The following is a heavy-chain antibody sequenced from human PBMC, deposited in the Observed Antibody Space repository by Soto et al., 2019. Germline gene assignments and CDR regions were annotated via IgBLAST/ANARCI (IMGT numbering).Heavy chain of an antibody. CDR3: ARDELGRGNSNYYYYGMDV. Sequence: SETLSLTCTVSGGSISSYYWSWIRQPAGKGLEWIGRIYTSGSTNYNPSLKSRVTMSVDTSKNQFSLKLISVTAADTAVYYCARDELGRGNSNYYYYGMDVWGQGTTVTVSS. D-gene: IGHD1-7*01. CDR1: GGSISSYY. CDR2: IYTSGST. V-gene: IGHV4-4*07. J-gene: IGHJ6*02.